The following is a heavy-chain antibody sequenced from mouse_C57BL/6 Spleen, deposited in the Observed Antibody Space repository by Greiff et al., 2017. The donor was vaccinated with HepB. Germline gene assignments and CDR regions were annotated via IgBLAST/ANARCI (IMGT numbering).Heavy chain of an antibody. CDR2: IHPSDSDT. J-gene: IGHJ4*01. D-gene: IGHD2-4*01. CDR1: GYTFTSYW. Sequence: QVQLKQPGAELVKPGASVKVSCKASGYTFTSYWMHWVKQRPGQGLEWIGRIHPSDSDTNYNQKFKGKATLTVDKSSSTAYMQLSSLTSEDSAVYYCAINRLRYYAMDYWGQGTSVTVSS. V-gene: IGHV1-74*01. CDR3: AINRLRYYAMDY.